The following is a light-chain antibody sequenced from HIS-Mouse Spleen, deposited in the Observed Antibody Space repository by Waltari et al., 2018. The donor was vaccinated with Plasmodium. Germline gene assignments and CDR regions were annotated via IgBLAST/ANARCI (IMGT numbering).Light chain of an antibody. J-gene: IGKJ3*01. CDR1: QSVSSN. Sequence: EIVMTQSPATLSESPGARATLSCRASQSVSSNLAWYQQKPGQAPRLLIDGASTRSTGIPARFSGSGSGTEFTLTISSLQSEDFAVYYCQQYNNWSFTFGPGTKVDIK. V-gene: IGKV3-15*01. CDR2: GAS. CDR3: QQYNNWSFT.